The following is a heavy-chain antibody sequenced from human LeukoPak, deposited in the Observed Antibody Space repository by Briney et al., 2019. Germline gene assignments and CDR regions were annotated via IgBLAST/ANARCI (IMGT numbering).Heavy chain of an antibody. CDR2: INESGST. Sequence: SETLSLTCAVYGGSFSNYYWSWVRQTPGKGMEWIGEINESGSTNYNPSLMSRVTVSVDTSKNQFSLRLTSVTATDTAVYYCARRWNYGRNYYIDVWGKGAAVSISS. CDR3: ARRWNYGRNYYIDV. CDR1: GGSFSNYY. D-gene: IGHD1-7*01. J-gene: IGHJ6*03. V-gene: IGHV4-34*01.